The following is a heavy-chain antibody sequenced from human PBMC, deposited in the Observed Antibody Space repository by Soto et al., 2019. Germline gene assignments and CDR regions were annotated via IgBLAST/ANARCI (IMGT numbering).Heavy chain of an antibody. Sequence: PXESLGLSGAASGFTFSSYGMHGVRQAPGKGLEWVAVIWYDGSNKYYADSVKGRFTISRDNSKNTLYLQMNSLRAEDTAVYYCAREAYDSSGYYLDYVCQGTLVTVSS. CDR2: IWYDGSNK. V-gene: IGHV3-33*01. CDR1: GFTFSSYG. J-gene: IGHJ4*02. CDR3: AREAYDSSGYYLDY. D-gene: IGHD3-22*01.